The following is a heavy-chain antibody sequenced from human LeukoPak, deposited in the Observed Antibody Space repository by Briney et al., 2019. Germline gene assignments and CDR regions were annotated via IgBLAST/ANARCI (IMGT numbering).Heavy chain of an antibody. Sequence: GGSLSLSCAASGFTFSNAWMSWVRPAPGKGLEWVGRIKSKTDGGTTDYAAPVKGRFTISRDDSKNTLYLQMNSLKTEDTAVYYCTTEPIDILVHYWGQGTLVTVSS. D-gene: IGHD3-16*02. CDR1: GFTFSNAW. CDR2: IKSKTDGGTT. CDR3: TTEPIDILVHY. V-gene: IGHV3-15*01. J-gene: IGHJ4*02.